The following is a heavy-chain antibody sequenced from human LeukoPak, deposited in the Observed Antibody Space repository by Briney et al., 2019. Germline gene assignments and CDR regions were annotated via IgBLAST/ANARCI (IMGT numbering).Heavy chain of an antibody. D-gene: IGHD5-18*01. CDR1: GYTFTSYG. Sequence: ASVKVSCKTSGYTFTSYGISWVRQAPGQGFEWMGWISTYNGNTNYAQKLQGRVTMTTDTSTTTAYTELRSLRSDDSAVYYCARRGGPLWPLDYWGQGTLVTVSS. CDR2: ISTYNGNT. J-gene: IGHJ4*02. V-gene: IGHV1-18*04. CDR3: ARRGGPLWPLDY.